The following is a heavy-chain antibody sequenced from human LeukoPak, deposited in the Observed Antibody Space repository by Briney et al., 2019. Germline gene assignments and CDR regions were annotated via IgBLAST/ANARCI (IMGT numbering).Heavy chain of an antibody. Sequence: ASVEVSCKASGYTFTGYYMHWVRQAPGQGLEWMGWINPNSGGTNYAQKFQGRVTMTRDTSISTVYMELSRLRSDDTAVYYCARVAYYYDSSGYYSHWGQGTLVTVSS. CDR1: GYTFTGYY. V-gene: IGHV1-2*02. CDR3: ARVAYYYDSSGYYSH. D-gene: IGHD3-22*01. J-gene: IGHJ4*02. CDR2: INPNSGGT.